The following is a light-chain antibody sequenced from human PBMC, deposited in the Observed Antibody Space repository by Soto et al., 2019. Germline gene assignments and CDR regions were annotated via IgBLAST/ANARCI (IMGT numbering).Light chain of an antibody. Sequence: DIQMTQSPSSLSASVVDRVTITCRASQSISSYLNWYQQKPGKAPKLLIYAASSLESGVPSRFSDSGSGTEFTLTISRLQPDDFATYYCQQYNSYWTFGQGTKVAI. CDR2: AAS. CDR1: QSISSY. J-gene: IGKJ1*01. V-gene: IGKV1-5*01. CDR3: QQYNSYWT.